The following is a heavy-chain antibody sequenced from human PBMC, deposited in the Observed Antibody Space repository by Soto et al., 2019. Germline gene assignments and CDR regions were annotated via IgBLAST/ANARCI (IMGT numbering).Heavy chain of an antibody. Sequence: QVQLMQSGAEVKKPGASVKVSCKASGDTFTDYYIHWVRQAPGQGLEWMGTVNPSGGHTTYAQHVLGRVARTRDTSTSTLYMERTSLTSDATAVYYCARGGHVVVVTAALDYWGQGTLVTVSS. J-gene: IGHJ4*02. V-gene: IGHV1-46*01. CDR1: GDTFTDYY. D-gene: IGHD2-21*02. CDR3: ARGGHVVVVTAALDY. CDR2: VNPSGGHT.